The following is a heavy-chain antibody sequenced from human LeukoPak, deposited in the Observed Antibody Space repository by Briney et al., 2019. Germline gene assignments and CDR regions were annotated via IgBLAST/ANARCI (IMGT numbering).Heavy chain of an antibody. CDR1: GFTFSSDA. V-gene: IGHV3-23*01. D-gene: IGHD4-17*01. Sequence: PVGSLRLSCAASGFTFSSDAMSWVRQAPGKGLEWVSAISGSGGSTYYADSVKGRFTISRDNSKNTLYLQTNSLRAEDTAVYYCAKDLRTTVTDDAFDIWGQGTMVTVSS. J-gene: IGHJ3*02. CDR2: ISGSGGST. CDR3: AKDLRTTVTDDAFDI.